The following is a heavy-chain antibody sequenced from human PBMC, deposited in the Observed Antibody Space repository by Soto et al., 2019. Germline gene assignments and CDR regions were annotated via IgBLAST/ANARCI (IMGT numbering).Heavy chain of an antibody. CDR1: GGSISSSSYY. V-gene: IGHV4-39*01. CDR3: ARRGYYDFWSGYYTPGDY. CDR2: IYYSGST. D-gene: IGHD3-3*01. Sequence: KTSETLSLTCTVSGGSISSSSYYWGWIRQPPGKGLEWIGSIYYSGSTYYNPSLKSRVTISVDTSKNQFSLKLSSVTAADTAVYYCARRGYYDFWSGYYTPGDYWGQGTLVTVSS. J-gene: IGHJ4*02.